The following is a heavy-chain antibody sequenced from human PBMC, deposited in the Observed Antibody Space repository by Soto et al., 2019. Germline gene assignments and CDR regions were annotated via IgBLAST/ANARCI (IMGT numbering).Heavy chain of an antibody. CDR2: ISGSGGST. V-gene: IGHV3-23*01. D-gene: IGHD6-19*01. J-gene: IGHJ4*02. CDR3: AKDLRQWLVTSYYFDY. Sequence: GGSLRVCCAASGFTFSSYAMSWVRQAPGKWLEWVSAISGSGGSTYYADSVKGRFTISRDNSKNTLYLQMNSLRAEDTAVYYCAKDLRQWLVTSYYFDYWGQGTLVTVSS. CDR1: GFTFSSYA.